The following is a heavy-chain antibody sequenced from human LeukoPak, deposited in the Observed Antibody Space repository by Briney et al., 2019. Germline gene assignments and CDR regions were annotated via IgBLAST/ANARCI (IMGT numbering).Heavy chain of an antibody. D-gene: IGHD3-16*01. J-gene: IGHJ4*02. Sequence: PSETLSLTCAVYGGSFSGYYWSWIRQPPGKGLEWIGEINHSGSTNYNPSLKSRVTISVDTSKNQFSLKLSSVTAADTAVYNCARDAAAAVAARGLAYWGQGTLFTASS. CDR3: ARDAAAAVAARGLAY. V-gene: IGHV4-34*01. CDR1: GGSFSGYY. CDR2: INHSGST.